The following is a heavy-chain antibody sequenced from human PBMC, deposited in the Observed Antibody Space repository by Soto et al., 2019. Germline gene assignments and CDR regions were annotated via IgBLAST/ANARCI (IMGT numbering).Heavy chain of an antibody. J-gene: IGHJ1*01. Sequence: EVQLVQSGGGLAQPGTSLRLSCAASGFTFRKFWMHWVRQVPGKGPVWVSYISSDGTTTDYADSVKGRFTISRDNAKDTLYLQMDSLRAEDTAVYYCAIQDCTNDVCREAAVTVGGALESWGQGTLVTVSS. D-gene: IGHD2-8*01. CDR2: ISSDGTTT. CDR3: AIQDCTNDVCREAAVTVGGALES. CDR1: GFTFRKFW. V-gene: IGHV3-74*01.